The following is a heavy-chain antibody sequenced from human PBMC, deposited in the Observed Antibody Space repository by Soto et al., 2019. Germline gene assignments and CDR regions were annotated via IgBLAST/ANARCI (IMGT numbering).Heavy chain of an antibody. CDR2: INPHGGST. V-gene: IGHV1-46*01. J-gene: IGHJ5*02. Sequence: SVEVAFKRAWDTFTGYYVSWVRQATGQGLEWMGVINPHGGSTKYAQKFQGRVTMTRDTSRSTVYMELRSLRSDDTAIYYCARSSGGNFGIIIEGSNWFDPWAQGTLVTVPS. CDR3: ARSSGGNFGIIIEGSNWFDP. CDR1: WDTFTGYY. D-gene: IGHD3-3*01.